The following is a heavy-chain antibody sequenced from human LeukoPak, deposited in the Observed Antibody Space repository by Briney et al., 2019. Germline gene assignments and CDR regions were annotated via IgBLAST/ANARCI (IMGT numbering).Heavy chain of an antibody. J-gene: IGHJ4*02. CDR1: GDSMTSNNW. D-gene: IGHD5-24*01. V-gene: IGHV4-4*02. CDR2: IYHTGRT. Sequence: PSETLSLTCAVSGDSMTSNNWWSWVRQPPGKGLEWIGDIYHTGRTNYNPSLKSRVTISVDKSKKQFSLKLDSVTAADTAVYYCARGTEADGTFMFDFWGQGALVTVSS. CDR3: ARGTEADGTFMFDF.